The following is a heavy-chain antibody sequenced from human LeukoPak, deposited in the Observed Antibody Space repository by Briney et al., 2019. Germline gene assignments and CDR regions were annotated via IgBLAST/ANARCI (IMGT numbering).Heavy chain of an antibody. V-gene: IGHV4-61*01. Sequence: SETLSLTCTVSGGSVSSGFYYWSWIRQPPGKGLEWIGDIYYSGSTNYNPSLKSRVSISVDTSKNKFSLKLTSVTAADTAVYYCASTMGATTLGDYYYYGMDVWGQGTTVTVSS. D-gene: IGHD1-26*01. CDR2: IYYSGST. J-gene: IGHJ6*02. CDR3: ASTMGATTLGDYYYYGMDV. CDR1: GGSVSSGFYY.